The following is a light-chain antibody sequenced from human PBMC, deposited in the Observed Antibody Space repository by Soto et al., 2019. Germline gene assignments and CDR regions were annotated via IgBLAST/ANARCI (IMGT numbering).Light chain of an antibody. CDR2: GAS. CDR1: QSVSSTY. V-gene: IGKV3-20*01. CDR3: QQYGNSPYT. J-gene: IGKJ2*01. Sequence: EIVLTQSPGTLSLSPGERATLSCRTSQSVSSTYLAWYQQKPGQAPRLLIYGASSRATGIPDRFSGSGSGKDFTLTISRLEPEDFAVYYCQQYGNSPYTFGQVTKLEIK.